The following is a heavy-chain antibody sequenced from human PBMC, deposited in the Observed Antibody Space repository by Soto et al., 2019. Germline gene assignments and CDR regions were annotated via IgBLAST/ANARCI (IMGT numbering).Heavy chain of an antibody. CDR2: INSNGGST. D-gene: IGHD5-12*01. J-gene: IGHJ4*02. CDR3: ARALGYSGYDHLDY. V-gene: IGHV3-64*01. CDR1: GYTFSTYA. Sequence: GGSLRLSCAASGYTFSTYAMHWVRQAPGKGLEYVSAINSNGGSTFYANSVKGRFTISRDNSKNTLYLQMDSLRADDMAVYYCARALGYSGYDHLDYWGQGTLVTVSS.